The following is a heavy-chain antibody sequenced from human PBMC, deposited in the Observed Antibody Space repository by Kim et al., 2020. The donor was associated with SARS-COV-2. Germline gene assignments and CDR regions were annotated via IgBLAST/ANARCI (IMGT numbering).Heavy chain of an antibody. J-gene: IGHJ4*02. CDR3: ARDSAHYGDFYFDY. CDR2: IYHSGST. Sequence: SETLSLTCTVSGGSVSSGSYYWSWIRQPPGKGLEWIGYIYHSGSTNYTPSLKSRVTISVDASKNQFSLRLTSVTAADTAVYYCARDSAHYGDFYFDYWGQGALGTVSP. CDR1: GGSVSSGSYY. D-gene: IGHD4-17*01. V-gene: IGHV4-61*01.